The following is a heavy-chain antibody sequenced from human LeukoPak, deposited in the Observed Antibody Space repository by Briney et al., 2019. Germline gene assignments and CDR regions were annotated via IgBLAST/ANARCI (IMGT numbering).Heavy chain of an antibody. J-gene: IGHJ4*02. CDR1: GYTFTGYD. D-gene: IGHD1-26*01. Sequence: ASVSVSCTASGYTFTGYDINWVRQATGQGLEWMGWMNPYTGDTGYAQKFQGRVTMTRNTSIDTAYMELSGLRSEDTAVYYCTRGSLSGSSRDYWGQGTLVTVSS. CDR3: TRGSLSGSSRDY. V-gene: IGHV1-8*01. CDR2: MNPYTGDT.